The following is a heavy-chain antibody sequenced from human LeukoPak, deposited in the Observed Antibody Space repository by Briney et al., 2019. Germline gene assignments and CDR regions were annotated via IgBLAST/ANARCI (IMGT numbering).Heavy chain of an antibody. D-gene: IGHD6-19*01. CDR1: GGSFSGYY. Sequence: PSETLSLTCAVYGGSFSGYYWSWIRQPPGKGLEWIGEINHSGSTNYNPSLKSRVTISVDTSKNRFSLKLSSVIAADTAMYYCARHWMTVAPYWYFDLWGRGTLVTVSS. CDR3: ARHWMTVAPYWYFDL. J-gene: IGHJ2*01. V-gene: IGHV4-34*01. CDR2: INHSGST.